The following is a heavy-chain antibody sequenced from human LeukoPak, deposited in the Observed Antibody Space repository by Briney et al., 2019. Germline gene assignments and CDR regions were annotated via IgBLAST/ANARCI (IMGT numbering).Heavy chain of an antibody. Sequence: AGGSLRLSCAASGFTVSSNYMSWVRQALGKGLEWVSVIYSGGSTYYADSVKGRFTISRDNSKNTLYLQMNSLRAEDTAVYYRAREDQDYDTDYWGQGTLVTVSS. CDR3: AREDQDYDTDY. CDR2: IYSGGST. D-gene: IGHD4-17*01. CDR1: GFTVSSNY. J-gene: IGHJ4*02. V-gene: IGHV3-53*01.